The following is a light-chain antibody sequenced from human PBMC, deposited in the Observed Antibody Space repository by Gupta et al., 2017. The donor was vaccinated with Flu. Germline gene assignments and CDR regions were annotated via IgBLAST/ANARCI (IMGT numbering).Light chain of an antibody. CDR1: QSLLHSNGYKY. J-gene: IGKJ3*01. Sequence: DIVMTPSPLSLPVTPGEPASISCRSSQSLLHSNGYKYLDWYLQKPGQSPQLLIYLGSNRASGVPDRFSGSGSGTDFTLKISRVEAEDVGVYYCMQALQTPFTFGPGTKVDLK. CDR2: LGS. V-gene: IGKV2-28*01. CDR3: MQALQTPFT.